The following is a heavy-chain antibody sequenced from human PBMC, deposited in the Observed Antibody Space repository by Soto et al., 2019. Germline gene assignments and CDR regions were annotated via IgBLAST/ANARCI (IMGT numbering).Heavy chain of an antibody. Sequence: QVRLQESGPGLVEPSGTLSLTCTVSGGSIYTDVWWTWVRQTPGKGLEWIGEVHQLVGTNYNPSLRSRVTISIDKSKNQFSLELTSVTAADTAVYYCANWGGLNFPRLYWGPGTLVAVSS. CDR2: VHQLVGT. V-gene: IGHV4-4*02. CDR1: GGSIYTDVW. CDR3: ANWGGLNFPRLY. J-gene: IGHJ4*02. D-gene: IGHD3-16*01.